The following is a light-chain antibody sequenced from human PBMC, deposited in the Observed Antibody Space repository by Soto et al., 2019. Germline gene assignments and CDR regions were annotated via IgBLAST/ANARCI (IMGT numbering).Light chain of an antibody. CDR3: AAWDDSLNVV. CDR2: SNN. CDR1: SSNIGSNT. J-gene: IGLJ1*01. Sequence: QSVLTQPPSASGTPGQRVTISCSGSSSNIGSNTVNWYQQLPGTAPKLLIYSNNQRPSGGPDRFSGSKSGTSASLAISGLQSEDEADYYCAAWDDSLNVVFGSGTKVTGL. V-gene: IGLV1-44*01.